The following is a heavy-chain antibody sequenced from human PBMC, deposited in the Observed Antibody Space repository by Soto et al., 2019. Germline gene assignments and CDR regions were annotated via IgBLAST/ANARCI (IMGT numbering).Heavy chain of an antibody. D-gene: IGHD2-2*01. CDR3: ARDESSQQRHCSGSNCHSPFYFDS. Sequence: EVQLVESGGGLVQPGGSLRLSCLASGFTFSVYGMNWVRQAPGKGLEWVSYIGGDSVDTIINYADSVKGRFTISRDNALNSVYLQMNNLRDEDTALYFCARDESSQQRHCSGSNCHSPFYFDSWGHGILVTVSS. CDR2: IGGDSVDTII. CDR1: GFTFSVYG. V-gene: IGHV3-48*02. J-gene: IGHJ4*01.